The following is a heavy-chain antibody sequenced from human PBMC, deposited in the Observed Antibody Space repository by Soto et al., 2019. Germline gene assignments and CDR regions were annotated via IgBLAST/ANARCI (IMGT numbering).Heavy chain of an antibody. CDR3: ARATGYCSGGSCYHDAFDI. CDR2: IYYSGST. V-gene: IGHV4-61*01. D-gene: IGHD2-15*01. J-gene: IGHJ3*02. Sequence: SETLSLTCTVSGGSVSSGSYYWSWIRQPPGKGLEWIGYIYYSGSTNYTPSLKSRVTISVDTSKNQFSLELSSVTAADTAVYYCARATGYCSGGSCYHDAFDIWGQGTMVTVSS. CDR1: GGSVSSGSYY.